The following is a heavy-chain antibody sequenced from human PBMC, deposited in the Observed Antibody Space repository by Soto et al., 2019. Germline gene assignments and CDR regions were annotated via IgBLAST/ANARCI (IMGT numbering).Heavy chain of an antibody. J-gene: IGHJ4*02. CDR2: ISYDGSNK. Sequence: PGGSLRLSCAASGFTFSSYAMHWVRQAPGKGLEWVAVISYDGSNKYYADSVKGRFTISRDNSKNTLYLQMNSLRAEDTAVYYCARGFYEGFDYWGQGTLVTVSS. CDR1: GFTFSSYA. V-gene: IGHV3-30-3*01. CDR3: ARGFYEGFDY. D-gene: IGHD3-16*01.